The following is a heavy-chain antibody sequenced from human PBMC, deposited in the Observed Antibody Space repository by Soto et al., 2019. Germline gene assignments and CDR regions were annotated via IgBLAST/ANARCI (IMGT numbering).Heavy chain of an antibody. Sequence: QVQLVESGGGVVQPGRSLRLSCAASGFTFSSYGMHWVRQAPGKGLEWVAVIWYDGSNKYYADSVKGRFTISRDNSKNTLYLQMNSLRAEDTAVYYCARAGAALYYFDYWGQGTLVTVSS. CDR3: ARAGAALYYFDY. J-gene: IGHJ4*02. CDR2: IWYDGSNK. CDR1: GFTFSSYG. D-gene: IGHD1-26*01. V-gene: IGHV3-33*01.